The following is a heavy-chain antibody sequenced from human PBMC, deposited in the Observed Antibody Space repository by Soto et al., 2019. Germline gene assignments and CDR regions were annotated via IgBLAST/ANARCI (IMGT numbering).Heavy chain of an antibody. CDR3: TSDPVGLRDN. J-gene: IGHJ4*02. CDR2: INPAGTIT. CDR1: GFPFSHYW. D-gene: IGHD3-3*01. Sequence: MQMVESGGGSVQPGGSLRLSCAASGFPFSHYWMHWVRQTPGKGLVWVSRINPAGTITNYADSVEGRFTISRDNADIAVFLQMNSLRAEDTAIYYCTSDPVGLRDNCVQGTLVPVSS. V-gene: IGHV3-74*01.